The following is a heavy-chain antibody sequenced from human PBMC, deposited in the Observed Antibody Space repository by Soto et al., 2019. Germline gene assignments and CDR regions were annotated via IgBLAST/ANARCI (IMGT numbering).Heavy chain of an antibody. CDR3: ARRIGGSWYFDY. V-gene: IGHV5-51*01. D-gene: IGHD6-13*01. CDR2: IYPVDSDT. J-gene: IGHJ4*02. Sequence: PGESLKLSCKGSGYSFTSYWIGWVRQMPGKGLEWMGIIYPVDSDTRYNPSFQGQVTISADRSITTAYLQWSSLKPSDTAMYYCARRIGGSWYFDYWGQGTLVTVSS. CDR1: GYSFTSYW.